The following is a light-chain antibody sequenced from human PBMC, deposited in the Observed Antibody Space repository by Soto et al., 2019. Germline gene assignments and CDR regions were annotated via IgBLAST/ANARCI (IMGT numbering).Light chain of an antibody. CDR1: QSISSF. CDR3: QQTYSSPQT. J-gene: IGKJ1*01. CDR2: GAS. Sequence: DIQMTQSPSSLSASVRDRVTITCRASQSISSFLNWYQQKPGKAPKLLVYGASSLQSGVPSRVSGSGSGTDFTLTISSLQPEDFATYFCQQTYSSPQTFGQGTKVEIK. V-gene: IGKV1-39*01.